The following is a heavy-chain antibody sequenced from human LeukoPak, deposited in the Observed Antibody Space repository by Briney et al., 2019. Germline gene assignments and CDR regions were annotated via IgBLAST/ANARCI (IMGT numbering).Heavy chain of an antibody. D-gene: IGHD5-18*01. CDR2: IYYSKNT. CDR1: CGSISSSSAH. CDR3: VSPRGFSYGYFDY. Sequence: SETLSLTCTFSCGSISSSSAHWGWIRQPPGKGLEGIGSIYYSKNTYYNPSLKSRVTISADTSKNQFSLTLGSVSATDTAVYYCVSPRGFSYGYFDYWGQGTLVTVSS. J-gene: IGHJ4*02. V-gene: IGHV4-39*01.